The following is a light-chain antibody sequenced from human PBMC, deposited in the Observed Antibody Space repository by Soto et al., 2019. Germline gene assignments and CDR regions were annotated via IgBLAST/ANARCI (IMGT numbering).Light chain of an antibody. CDR2: GAS. CDR3: HQRQSWPRT. V-gene: IGKV3-11*01. J-gene: IGKJ1*01. CDR1: QSVSRR. Sequence: EVVLTQSPGTLSLSPGGRATLSCRASQSVSRRLAWYQQRPGQSPRLLISGASMRASGVPVRFIGSGSGTDFTLTITRLEPEDFALYYCHQRQSWPRTFGQGTKVDIK.